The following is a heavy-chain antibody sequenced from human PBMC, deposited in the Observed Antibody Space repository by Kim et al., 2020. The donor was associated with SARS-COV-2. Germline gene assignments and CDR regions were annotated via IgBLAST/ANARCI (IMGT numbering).Heavy chain of an antibody. J-gene: IGHJ6*02. CDR3: ARHQSGPSATGYYYYYYYGMDV. Sequence: GESLKISCKGSGYSFTSYWISWVRQMPGKGLEWMGRIDPSDSYTNYSPSFQGHVTISADKSISTAYLQWSSLKASDTAMYYCARHQSGPSATGYYYYYYYGMDVWGQGTTVTVSS. CDR2: IDPSDSYT. CDR1: GYSFTSYW. D-gene: IGHD3-9*01. V-gene: IGHV5-10-1*01.